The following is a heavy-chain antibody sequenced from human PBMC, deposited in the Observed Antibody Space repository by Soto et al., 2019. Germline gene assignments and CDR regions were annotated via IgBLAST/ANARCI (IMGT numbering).Heavy chain of an antibody. V-gene: IGHV3-66*01. CDR1: GFTVSSNY. CDR3: ARAYCSTSCYAFDI. Sequence: GESLKISCAASGFTVSSNYMTWVRQAPGKGLEWVSVIYSGGSTYYADSVKGRFTISRDNSKNTLYLQMNSLRAEDTAVYYCARAYCSTSCYAFDIWGQGTMVTVSS. CDR2: IYSGGST. D-gene: IGHD2-2*01. J-gene: IGHJ3*02.